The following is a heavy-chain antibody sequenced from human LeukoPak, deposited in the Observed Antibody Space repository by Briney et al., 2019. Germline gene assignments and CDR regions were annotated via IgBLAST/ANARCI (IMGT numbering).Heavy chain of an antibody. V-gene: IGHV3-33*01. J-gene: IGHJ5*02. D-gene: IGHD3-22*01. CDR1: GFTFSQYG. CDR3: VRDLDGSNHFSWFDP. Sequence: GGSLRLSCAASGFTFSQYGMHRVRQAPGKGLEWVAIIWYDGSNKYCADSVKGRFTISRDNSKNTLYLQMNSLRAEDTAVYYCVRDLDGSNHFSWFDPWGQGTLVTVSS. CDR2: IWYDGSNK.